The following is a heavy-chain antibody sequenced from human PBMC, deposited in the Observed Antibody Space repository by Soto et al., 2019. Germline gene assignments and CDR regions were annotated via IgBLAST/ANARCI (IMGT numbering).Heavy chain of an antibody. V-gene: IGHV3-23*01. CDR2: ISTSGGTT. CDR3: ATGTAAPAH. CDR1: GFTFSNFD. Sequence: EVQLLESGGGLVQPGGSLRLSSAASGFTFSNFDMSWVRQASGKGLEWVSGISTSGGTTYYADSVKGRFTSSRDNSKNTLYLQMTSLRAEDTAVYYCATGTAAPAHWGQGTLVTVSS. J-gene: IGHJ1*01. D-gene: IGHD6-13*01.